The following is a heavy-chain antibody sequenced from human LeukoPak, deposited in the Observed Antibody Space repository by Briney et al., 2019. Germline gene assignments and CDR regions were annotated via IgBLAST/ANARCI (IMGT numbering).Heavy chain of an antibody. Sequence: PGGSLRLSCAAAGFTFSSYWMSWVRQAPGKGLEWVANIKQDGSGKYYVDSVEGRFTISRDNAKNLLYLQMNSLRAEDTAVYYCARETSTVTTSTRFDYWGQGTLVTVSS. CDR1: GFTFSSYW. V-gene: IGHV3-7*01. D-gene: IGHD4-17*01. CDR3: ARETSTVTTSTRFDY. CDR2: IKQDGSGK. J-gene: IGHJ4*02.